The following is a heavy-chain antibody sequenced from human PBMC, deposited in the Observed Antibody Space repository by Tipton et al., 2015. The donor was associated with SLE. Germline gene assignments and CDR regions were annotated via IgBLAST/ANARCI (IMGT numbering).Heavy chain of an antibody. J-gene: IGHJ5*02. CDR3: ARDLIDSPWFDP. V-gene: IGHV4-59*01. Sequence: TLSLTCTVSGGSISSYYWSWIRQPPGKGLEWIGYIYYSGSTNYNPSLKSRVTISVDTSKNQFPLKLSSVTAADTAVYYCARDLIDSPWFDPWGQGTLVTVSS. CDR2: IYYSGST. D-gene: IGHD3-16*01. CDR1: GGSISSYY.